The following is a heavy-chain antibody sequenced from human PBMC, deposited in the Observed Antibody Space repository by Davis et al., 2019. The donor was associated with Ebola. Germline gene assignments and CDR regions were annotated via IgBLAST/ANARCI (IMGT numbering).Heavy chain of an antibody. Sequence: GGSLRLSCAASGFTFNSYAMSWVRQAPGKGLEWVSSISATGGRTYFADSVRGRFTISRDNSKNTLYLQMNSLRAEDTAVYYCAKDPRTTRLGAIFDYWGQGTLVTVSS. CDR3: AKDPRTTRLGAIFDY. J-gene: IGHJ4*02. CDR2: ISATGGRT. D-gene: IGHD1-26*01. V-gene: IGHV3-23*01. CDR1: GFTFNSYA.